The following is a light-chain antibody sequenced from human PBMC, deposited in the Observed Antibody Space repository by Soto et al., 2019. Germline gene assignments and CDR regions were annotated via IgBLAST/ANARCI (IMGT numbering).Light chain of an antibody. CDR1: QSVSRY. CDR2: DAS. CDR3: QQRSYWPPIT. J-gene: IGKJ5*01. V-gene: IGKV3-11*01. Sequence: DIVLTQSPATRSRPPGERATLSGRASQSVSRYLAWYQQKPGQAPRLLIYDASNRATGIPARFSGSGSGTDFTLTIISLEPEDFAVYYCQQRSYWPPITFGQGTRLEIK.